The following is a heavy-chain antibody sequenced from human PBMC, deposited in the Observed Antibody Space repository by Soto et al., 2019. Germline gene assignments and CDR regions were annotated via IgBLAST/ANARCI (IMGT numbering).Heavy chain of an antibody. V-gene: IGHV2-5*02. J-gene: IGHJ4*02. CDR2: IYWDDSK. D-gene: IGHD1-26*01. Sequence: QITLKESGPTLVKPTQTLTLTCTFSGFSLTTDRVGVGWIRQPPGEALEWLAVIYWDDSKTYRPSLESRLTITKDNYKNQVALKMTNMDSLDTAPYYCAHAYGGRSLYWGQGTLVTVSS. CDR1: GFSLTTDRVG. CDR3: AHAYGGRSLY.